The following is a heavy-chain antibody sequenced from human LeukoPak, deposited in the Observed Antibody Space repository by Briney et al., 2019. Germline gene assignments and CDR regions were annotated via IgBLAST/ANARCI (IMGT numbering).Heavy chain of an antibody. CDR1: GGSMSSYY. D-gene: IGHD3-22*01. V-gene: IGHV4-59*01. CDR2: TYYSGST. Sequence: PSETLSLTCTVSGGSMSSYYWSWIRQPPGKGLECIGYTYYSGSTYYNPALKSRVTISVDTSKNQFSLKLSSVTTADTAVYYCARGRDYHDSTGYYAWGQGTLVTVSS. J-gene: IGHJ5*02. CDR3: ARGRDYHDSTGYYA.